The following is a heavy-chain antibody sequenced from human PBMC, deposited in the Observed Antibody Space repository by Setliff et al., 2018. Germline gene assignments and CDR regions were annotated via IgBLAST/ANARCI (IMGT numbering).Heavy chain of an antibody. Sequence: RLSCAASGFTFSTYSMSWVRQVPGKGLEWVSAISGDSVYIYYGDSVKGRFTISRDNSKNTLYLQMRSLRAEDAAMYFCARDILWDAVVSPGDTLDHWGQGTLVTVSS. V-gene: IGHV3-23*01. D-gene: IGHD2-21*02. CDR1: GFTFSTYS. J-gene: IGHJ4*02. CDR3: ARDILWDAVVSPGDTLDH. CDR2: ISGDSVYI.